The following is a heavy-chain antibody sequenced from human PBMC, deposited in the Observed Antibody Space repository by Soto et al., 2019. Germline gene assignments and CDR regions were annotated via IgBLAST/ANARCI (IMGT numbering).Heavy chain of an antibody. Sequence: GGSLRLSCAASGFTVSSNYMSWVRQAPGKGLEWVSVIYSGGSTYYADSVKGRFTISRDNSKNTLYLQMNSLRAEDTAVYYCAREMETIAVAGDDAFDIWGQGTIVTVSS. CDR1: GFTVSSNY. CDR3: AREMETIAVAGDDAFDI. J-gene: IGHJ3*02. V-gene: IGHV3-53*01. CDR2: IYSGGST. D-gene: IGHD6-19*01.